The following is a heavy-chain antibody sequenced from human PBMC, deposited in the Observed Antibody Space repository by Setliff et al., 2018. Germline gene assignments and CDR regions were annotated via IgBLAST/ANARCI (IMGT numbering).Heavy chain of an antibody. CDR2: ISVYSGNT. V-gene: IGHV1-18*01. J-gene: IGHJ4*02. CDR1: GYTFSHSG. D-gene: IGHD2-2*01. CDR3: SRLVRYCSRTTCQTASGAEL. Sequence: ASVKVSCKASGYTFSHSGITWVRQAPGQGLEWMGWISVYSGNTNYAQKLQGRVTMTTDASTNTAYMELRGLTSDDTAVYYCSRLVRYCSRTTCQTASGAELWGQGTLVTVSS.